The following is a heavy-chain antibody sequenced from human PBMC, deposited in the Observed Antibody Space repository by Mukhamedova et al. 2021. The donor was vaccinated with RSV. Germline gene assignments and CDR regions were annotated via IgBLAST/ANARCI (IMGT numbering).Heavy chain of an antibody. D-gene: IGHD5-18*01. J-gene: IGHJ4*02. CDR2: IWYDGSNK. Sequence: VRQAPGKGLAWVAVIWYDGSNKYYADSVKGRFTISRDNSRNTLYLQMDSLRADDTAIYYSAREDAVNSYGQRVLDYLGQGTLVTV. V-gene: IGHV3-33*01. CDR3: AREDAVNSYGQRVLDY.